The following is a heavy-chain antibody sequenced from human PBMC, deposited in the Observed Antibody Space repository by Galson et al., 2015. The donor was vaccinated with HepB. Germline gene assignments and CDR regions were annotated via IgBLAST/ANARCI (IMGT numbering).Heavy chain of an antibody. CDR2: INPSGGST. Sequence: SVKVSCKASGYTFTSYYMHWVRQAPGQGLEWMGIINPSGGSTSYAQKFQGRVTMTRDTSTSTVYMELSSLRSEDTAVYYCARDTPLDEQWELGSDAFDIWGQGTMVTVSS. CDR1: GYTFTSYY. CDR3: ARDTPLDEQWELGSDAFDI. V-gene: IGHV1-46*03. D-gene: IGHD1-26*01. J-gene: IGHJ3*02.